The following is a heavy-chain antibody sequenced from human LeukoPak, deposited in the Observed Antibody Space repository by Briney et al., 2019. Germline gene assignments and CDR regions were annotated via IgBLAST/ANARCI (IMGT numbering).Heavy chain of an antibody. V-gene: IGHV5-51*01. CDR2: IYPDDSDT. D-gene: IGHD5-18*01. Sequence: GESLKISCKASGYRFTTDYIGWVRQMPGKGLEWMGIIYPDDSDTRYGPSFQGQVTISADKSISTAYLQWSSLKASDTAMYYCARRHPDTAMVYFDYWGQGTLVTVSS. J-gene: IGHJ4*02. CDR1: GYRFTTDY. CDR3: ARRHPDTAMVYFDY.